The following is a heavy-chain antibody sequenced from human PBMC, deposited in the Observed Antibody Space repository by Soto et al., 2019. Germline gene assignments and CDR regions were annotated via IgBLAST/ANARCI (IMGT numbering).Heavy chain of an antibody. CDR3: ARDDDYGDNGLDY. CDR2: ILNDGSRQ. CDR1: GFTFSHYG. V-gene: IGHV3-33*01. D-gene: IGHD4-17*01. J-gene: IGHJ4*02. Sequence: QVQLVESGGGVVQPGRSLRLSCEASGFTFSHYGMHWVRQAPGKGLEWVAVILNDGSRQHYADSVKGRLTISRDNSKNTLYLDINSLRVEYTAVYFCARDDDYGDNGLDYWGQGTLVTVSS.